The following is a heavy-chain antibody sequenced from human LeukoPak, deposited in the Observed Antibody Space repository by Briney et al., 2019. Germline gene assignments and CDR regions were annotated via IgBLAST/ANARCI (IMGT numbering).Heavy chain of an antibody. J-gene: IGHJ5*02. CDR2: IYYSGST. Sequence: SETLSLTCTVSGGSISSGDYYWRWIRQPPGKGLEWIGYIYYSGSTYYNPSLKSRVTISVDTSKNQFSLKLSSVTAADTAVYYCARTRITMVRGSYYNFWFDPWGQGTLVTVSS. D-gene: IGHD3-10*01. CDR3: ARTRITMVRGSYYNFWFDP. CDR1: GGSISSGDYY. V-gene: IGHV4-30-4*01.